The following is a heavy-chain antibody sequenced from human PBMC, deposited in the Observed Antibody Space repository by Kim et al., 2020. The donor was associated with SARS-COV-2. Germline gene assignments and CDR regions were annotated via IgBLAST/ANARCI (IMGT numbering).Heavy chain of an antibody. Sequence: GGSLRLSCAASGFTFSSYAMSWVRQAPGKGLEWVSAISGSGGSTYYADSVKGRFTISRDNSKNTLYLQMNSLRAEDTAVYYCAKAPHVDYYGSGSYYNVMFKGGFDYWGQGTLVPVSS. CDR3: AKAPHVDYYGSGSYYNVMFKGGFDY. J-gene: IGHJ4*02. CDR2: ISGSGGST. V-gene: IGHV3-23*01. CDR1: GFTFSSYA. D-gene: IGHD3-10*01.